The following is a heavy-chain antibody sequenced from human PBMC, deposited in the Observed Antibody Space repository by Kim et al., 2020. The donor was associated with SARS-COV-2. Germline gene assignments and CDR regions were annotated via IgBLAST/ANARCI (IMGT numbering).Heavy chain of an antibody. D-gene: IGHD2-21*01. Sequence: TRYADSVKGRFTISRDNAKNTLYMQMNSLRAEDTAVYYCARDEAYSFDFWGQGTLVTVSS. J-gene: IGHJ4*02. V-gene: IGHV3-74*01. CDR3: ARDEAYSFDF. CDR2: T.